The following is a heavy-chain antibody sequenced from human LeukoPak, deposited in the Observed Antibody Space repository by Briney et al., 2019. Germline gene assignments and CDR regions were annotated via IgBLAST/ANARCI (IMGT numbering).Heavy chain of an antibody. J-gene: IGHJ5*02. CDR1: GYTFTSYG. Sequence: ASVKVSCKASGYTFTSYGISWVRQAPGQGLEWMGWISAYNGNTNYAQRLQGRVTMTTDTSTSTAYMELRSLRSDDTAVYYCARDTMRNYYDSSGYYPGVGVWFDPWGQGTLVTVSS. CDR2: ISAYNGNT. CDR3: ARDTMRNYYDSSGYYPGVGVWFDP. V-gene: IGHV1-18*01. D-gene: IGHD3-22*01.